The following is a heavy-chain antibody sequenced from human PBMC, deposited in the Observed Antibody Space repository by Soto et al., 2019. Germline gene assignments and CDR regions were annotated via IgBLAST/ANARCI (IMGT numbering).Heavy chain of an antibody. D-gene: IGHD3-3*01. CDR1: GGSIRNYY. CDR3: ARETFWSGYFDY. J-gene: IGHJ4*02. Sequence: PSETLSLTCTVSGGSIRNYYWSWIRQPPGKGLEWIGYIYYSGTTNYSPSLKSRVTISLDTSRNHFSLRLSSVTAADTAVYYCARETFWSGYFDYWGQGALVTVSS. CDR2: IYYSGTT. V-gene: IGHV4-59*01.